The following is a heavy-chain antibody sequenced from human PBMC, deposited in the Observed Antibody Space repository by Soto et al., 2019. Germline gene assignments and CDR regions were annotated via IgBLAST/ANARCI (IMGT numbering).Heavy chain of an antibody. CDR3: ARAKNDYGDAFDI. J-gene: IGHJ3*02. V-gene: IGHV5-51*01. CDR2: IYPGDSDT. CDR1: GYSFTSYW. Sequence: ESLKISCKGSGYSFTSYWIGWVRQMPVKGLEWMGIIYPGDSDTRYSPSFQGQVTISADKSISTAYLQWSSLKASDTAMYYCARAKNDYGDAFDIWGKGTMVTVS. D-gene: IGHD4-17*01.